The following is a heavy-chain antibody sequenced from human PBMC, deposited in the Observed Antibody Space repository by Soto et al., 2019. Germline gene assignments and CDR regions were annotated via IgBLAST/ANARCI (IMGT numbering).Heavy chain of an antibody. CDR3: AKGQYSSSWSTSGFDY. D-gene: IGHD6-13*01. CDR1: GFTFSSYA. J-gene: IGHJ4*02. Sequence: WGALRLSCAASGFTFSSYAMSWVRQAPGKGLEWVSAISGSGGSTYYADSVKGRFTISRDNSKNTLYLQMNSLRAEDTAVYYCAKGQYSSSWSTSGFDYWGQGTLVTVSS. V-gene: IGHV3-23*01. CDR2: ISGSGGST.